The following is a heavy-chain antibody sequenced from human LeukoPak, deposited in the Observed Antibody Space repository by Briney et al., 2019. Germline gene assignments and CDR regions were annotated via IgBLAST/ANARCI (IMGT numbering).Heavy chain of an antibody. CDR1: GFTFSSYS. CDR2: ISSSSSYI. Sequence: KTGGSLRLSYAASGFTFSSYSMNWVRQAPGKGLEWVSSISSSSSYIYYADSVKGRFTISRDNAKNSLYLQMNSLRAEDTAVYYCARDLHEYSSSSGDYWGQGTLVTVSS. CDR3: ARDLHEYSSSSGDY. J-gene: IGHJ4*02. V-gene: IGHV3-21*01. D-gene: IGHD6-6*01.